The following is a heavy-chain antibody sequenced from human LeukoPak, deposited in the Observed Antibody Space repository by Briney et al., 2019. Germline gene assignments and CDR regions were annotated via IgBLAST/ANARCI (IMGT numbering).Heavy chain of an antibody. Sequence: ASVKVSCKASGYTFTSYGISWVRQAPGQGLEWMRWISAYNGNTNYAQKLQGRVTMTTDTSTSTAYMELRSLRSDDTAVYYCARDLPYSSPRIYNWFDPWGQGTLVTVSS. CDR3: ARDLPYSSPRIYNWFDP. V-gene: IGHV1-18*01. D-gene: IGHD6-19*01. CDR1: GYTFTSYG. CDR2: ISAYNGNT. J-gene: IGHJ5*02.